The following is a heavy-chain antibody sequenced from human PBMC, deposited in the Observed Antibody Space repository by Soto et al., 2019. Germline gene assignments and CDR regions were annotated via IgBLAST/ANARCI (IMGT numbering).Heavy chain of an antibody. D-gene: IGHD1-26*01. CDR1: GYTFTGYY. V-gene: IGHV1-2*02. J-gene: IGHJ6*02. CDR3: AKGGAIVAAGTRVYLYNAMDV. Sequence: AAVKVSCKASGYTFTGYYVHWVRQAPGQGLEWMGWINPNSGDTYLAQRFQGRVTMNRDTSIGTAYMELRGLTSDDTAEYYCAKGGAIVAAGTRVYLYNAMDVWGQGTTVTVSS. CDR2: INPNSGDT.